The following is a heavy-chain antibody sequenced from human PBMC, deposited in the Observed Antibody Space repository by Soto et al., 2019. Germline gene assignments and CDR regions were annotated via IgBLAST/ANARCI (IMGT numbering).Heavy chain of an antibody. D-gene: IGHD1-26*01. V-gene: IGHV3-23*01. CDR1: EFTFSNYA. Sequence: GGSLRLSCAASEFTFSNYAMSWVRQAPGKGLEWVSAISGSGGSTYYADSVKGRFTISRDNSKNTLYLQMNSLRAEDTAVYYCAKDAPIIVGAPYFDYWGQGTLVTVSS. CDR2: ISGSGGST. CDR3: AKDAPIIVGAPYFDY. J-gene: IGHJ4*02.